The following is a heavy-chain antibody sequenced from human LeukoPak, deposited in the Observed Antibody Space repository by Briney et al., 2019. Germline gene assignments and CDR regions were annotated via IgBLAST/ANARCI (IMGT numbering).Heavy chain of an antibody. CDR1: GYTLTQLS. J-gene: IGHJ4*02. Sequence: ASVKVSCKVSGYTLTQLSMHWVRQAPGKGLEWMGSFDPEDDETIYAQKFQGRVTMTEDTSIDTAYMELSSLRSEDTAVYYCARARLVRGPVTPLYYFDYWGQGVLVTVSS. CDR2: FDPEDDET. V-gene: IGHV1-24*01. D-gene: IGHD2-8*02. CDR3: ARARLVRGPVTPLYYFDY.